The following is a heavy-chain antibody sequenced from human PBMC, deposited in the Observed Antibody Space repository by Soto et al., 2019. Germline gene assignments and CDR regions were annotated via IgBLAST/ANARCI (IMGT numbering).Heavy chain of an antibody. D-gene: IGHD6-6*01. Sequence: SVKVSCKASGYTFTRYDINWVRQATGQGLEWMGWMNPNSGNTGYAQKFQGRVTMTRNSAIRTAYMELSSLRSEDTAVYYCARVMGREGSSSVPYYYYGMDVWGQGTTVTVSS. CDR1: GYTFTRYD. V-gene: IGHV1-8*01. CDR2: MNPNSGNT. CDR3: ARVMGREGSSSVPYYYYGMDV. J-gene: IGHJ6*02.